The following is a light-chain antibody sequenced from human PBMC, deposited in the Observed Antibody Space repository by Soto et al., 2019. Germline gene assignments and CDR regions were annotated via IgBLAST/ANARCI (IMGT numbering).Light chain of an antibody. CDR1: SSDVGSYNL. Sequence: QSALTQPASVSGSPGQSITISCTGTSSDVGSYNLVSWYQQHPGKAPKLMIYEVSKRPSGVSNRFSGSKSRNTASLTISGLQAEDEADYYCCSYAGSSTLYVFGTGTKVTVL. CDR2: EVS. CDR3: CSYAGSSTLYV. J-gene: IGLJ1*01. V-gene: IGLV2-23*02.